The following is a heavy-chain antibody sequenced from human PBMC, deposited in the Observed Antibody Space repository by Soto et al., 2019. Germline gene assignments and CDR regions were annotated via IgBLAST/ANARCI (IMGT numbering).Heavy chain of an antibody. D-gene: IGHD5-12*01. CDR3: AASGYGRGYFDY. V-gene: IGHV3-11*01. Sequence: QVQLVESGGGVVKPGGSLRLSCAASGFSFSDYYMNWIRQAPGKGLEWVSYISNSGRTIYYADSVKGRFTISRDNAKNSLYLQMNSLRAEDTAVYYCAASGYGRGYFDYWGQGTLVTVSS. CDR2: ISNSGRTI. J-gene: IGHJ4*02. CDR1: GFSFSDYY.